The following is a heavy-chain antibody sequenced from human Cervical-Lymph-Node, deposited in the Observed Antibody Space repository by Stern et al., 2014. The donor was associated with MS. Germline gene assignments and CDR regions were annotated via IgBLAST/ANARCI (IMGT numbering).Heavy chain of an antibody. V-gene: IGHV3-33*01. Sequence: VQLLESGGGVVQPGRSLRLSCAASGFTFSSYGMHWVRQAPGKGLEWVAGIWYDGSNKYYADSVKGRFPISRDNSKNTLYLQMNSLRAEDTAVYYCARDEAAAGPYYYYGMDVWGQGTTVTVSS. J-gene: IGHJ6*02. CDR3: ARDEAAAGPYYYYGMDV. CDR2: IWYDGSNK. CDR1: GFTFSSYG. D-gene: IGHD6-13*01.